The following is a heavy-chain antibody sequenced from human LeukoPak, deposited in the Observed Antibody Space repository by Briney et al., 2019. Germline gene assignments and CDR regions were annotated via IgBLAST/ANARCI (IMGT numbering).Heavy chain of an antibody. CDR2: ISASGGNT. J-gene: IGHJ4*02. CDR3: ATRGYSYGPAEL. D-gene: IGHD5-18*01. Sequence: GGSLRLSCAASGFSFSIYAMSWVRQAPGKELEWVAVISASGGNTYYADSVKGRFTISRDNSKNTLYLQMNSLRAEDTAVYYCATRGYSYGPAELWGQGTLVTVSS. CDR1: GFSFSIYA. V-gene: IGHV3-23*01.